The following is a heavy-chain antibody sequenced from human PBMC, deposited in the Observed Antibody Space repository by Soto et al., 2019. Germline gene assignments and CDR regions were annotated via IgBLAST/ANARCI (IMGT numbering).Heavy chain of an antibody. D-gene: IGHD1-26*01. Sequence: SVKVSCKASGGTFSSYAISWVRQAPGQGLEWMGGIIPIFDTANYAQRFQGRVTITADESTSTAYMELSSLRSEDTAMFYCARARTIVGSTTYPGAFDIWGQGTMVAVSS. J-gene: IGHJ3*02. V-gene: IGHV1-69*13. CDR3: ARARTIVGSTTYPGAFDI. CDR1: GGTFSSYA. CDR2: IIPIFDTA.